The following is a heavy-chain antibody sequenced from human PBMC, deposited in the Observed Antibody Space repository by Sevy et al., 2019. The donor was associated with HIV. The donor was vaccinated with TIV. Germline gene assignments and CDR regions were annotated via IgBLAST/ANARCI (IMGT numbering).Heavy chain of an antibody. J-gene: IGHJ6*02. V-gene: IGHV1-69*13. Sequence: ASVKVSCKASGGTFSSYGINWVRQAPGQGPEWMGGIIPMFGTTHYAQNFQGRVTIAADESTSTVYMELSSLRSEDTDVYYCARDHARRLTTPHYYYGMDVWGQGTTVTVSS. D-gene: IGHD6-25*01. CDR3: ARDHARRLTTPHYYYGMDV. CDR1: GGTFSSYG. CDR2: IIPMFGTT.